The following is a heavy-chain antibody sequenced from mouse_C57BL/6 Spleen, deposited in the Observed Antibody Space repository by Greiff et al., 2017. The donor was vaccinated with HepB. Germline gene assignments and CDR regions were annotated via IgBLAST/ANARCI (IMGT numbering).Heavy chain of an antibody. D-gene: IGHD1-1*01. Sequence: EVQGVESGGGLVQSGRSLRLSCATSGFTFSDFYMEWVRQAPGKGLEWIAASRNKANDYTTEYSASVKGRFIVSRDTSQSILYLQMNALRAEDTAIYYCARDALDYYGSSPFAYWGQGTLVTVSA. V-gene: IGHV7-1*01. CDR1: GFTFSDFY. J-gene: IGHJ3*01. CDR2: SRNKANDYTT. CDR3: ARDALDYYGSSPFAY.